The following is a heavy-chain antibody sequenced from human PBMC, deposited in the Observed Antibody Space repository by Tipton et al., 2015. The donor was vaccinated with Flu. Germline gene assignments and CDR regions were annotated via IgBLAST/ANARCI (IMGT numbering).Heavy chain of an antibody. D-gene: IGHD3-10*01. J-gene: IGHJ4*02. V-gene: IGHV3-43*01. CDR2: ISWDGGST. CDR1: GFTFDDYT. Sequence: SLRLSCAASGFTFDDYTMHWVRQAPGKGLEWVSLISWDGGSTYYADSVKGRFTISRGNSKNSLYLQMNSLRTEDTALYYCAKDALVAIGFLYGSGPGGFFDYWGQGTLVTVSS. CDR3: AKDALVAIGFLYGSGPGGFFDY.